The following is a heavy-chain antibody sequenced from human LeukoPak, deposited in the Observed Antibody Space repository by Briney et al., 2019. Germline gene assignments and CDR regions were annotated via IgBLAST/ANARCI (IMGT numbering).Heavy chain of an antibody. CDR3: ARDPIRDHYDTIPSYYFDY. CDR1: GYTLTGYH. D-gene: IGHD3-22*01. Sequence: ASVKVSCKASGYTLTGYHMHWVRQAPGQGLEWMGRINPNSDDTNYAQKFQGRVAMTRDTSISTAFMELTRLRSDDTAVCYCARDPIRDHYDTIPSYYFDYWGQGSLVSVSS. V-gene: IGHV1-2*06. J-gene: IGHJ4*02. CDR2: INPNSDDT.